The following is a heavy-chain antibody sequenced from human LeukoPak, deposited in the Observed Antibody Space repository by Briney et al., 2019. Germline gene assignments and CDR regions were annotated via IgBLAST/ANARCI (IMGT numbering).Heavy chain of an antibody. CDR1: GYTFTSYY. J-gene: IGHJ1*01. CDR2: INPSGGST. V-gene: IGHV1-46*01. Sequence: ASVKVSCKASGYTFTSYYMHWVRQAPGQGLEWMGIINPSGGSTSYAQKFQGRVTMTRDTSTSTVYMELSSLRSEVTAVYYCASRAVAGNYFQHWGQGTLVTVSS. D-gene: IGHD6-19*01. CDR3: ASRAVAGNYFQH.